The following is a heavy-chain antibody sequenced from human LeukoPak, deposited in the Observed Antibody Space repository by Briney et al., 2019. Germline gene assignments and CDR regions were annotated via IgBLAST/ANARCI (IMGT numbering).Heavy chain of an antibody. V-gene: IGHV3-30*18. CDR3: AKDYSKATYASGNFGDY. CDR1: GFTYNSYG. CDR2: ILYDGSSK. J-gene: IGHJ4*02. Sequence: GGSLRLSCAASGFTYNSYGMHWVRQAPGKGLEWVAVILYDGSSKYYADSVKGRFTISRDNSKNTLYLQMNSLRAEDTAVYYCAKDYSKATYASGNFGDYWGQGTLVTVSS. D-gene: IGHD3-10*01.